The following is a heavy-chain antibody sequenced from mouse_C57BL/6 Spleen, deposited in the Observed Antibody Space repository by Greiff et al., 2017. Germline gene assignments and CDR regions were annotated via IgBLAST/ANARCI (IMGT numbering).Heavy chain of an antibody. CDR3: ASEAHYYGSSNYWYFDV. CDR1: GYTFTSYW. D-gene: IGHD1-1*01. CDR2: IDPSDSET. V-gene: IGHV1-52*01. J-gene: IGHJ1*03. Sequence: QVQLQQPGAELVRPGASVKLSCKASGYTFTSYWMHWVKQRPIQGLEWIGNIDPSDSETHYNHKFKDKATLTVDKSSSTAYMQLSSLTSEDSAVYYCASEAHYYGSSNYWYFDVWGTGTTVTVAS.